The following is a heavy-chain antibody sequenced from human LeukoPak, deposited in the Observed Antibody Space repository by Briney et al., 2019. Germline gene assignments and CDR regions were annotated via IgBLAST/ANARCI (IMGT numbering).Heavy chain of an antibody. V-gene: IGHV3-21*01. CDR2: ISSSSSYI. Sequence: GGSLRLSCAASGFTFSSYSMNWVRQAPGKGLEWVSSISSSSSYIYYADSVKGRFTISRDNAKNSLYLQMNSLRAEDTAVYYCARGGVVRQPYYFDYWGQGTLVTVSS. CDR3: ARGGVVRQPYYFDY. D-gene: IGHD3-3*01. CDR1: GFTFSSYS. J-gene: IGHJ4*02.